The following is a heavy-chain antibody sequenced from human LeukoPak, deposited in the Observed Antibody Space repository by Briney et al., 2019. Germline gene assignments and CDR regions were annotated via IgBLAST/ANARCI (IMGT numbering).Heavy chain of an antibody. D-gene: IGHD3-10*01. CDR2: IYSGGST. CDR1: GFTVSSNY. Sequence: GGSLRLSCAASGFTVSSNYMSWVRQAPGQGLEWVSVIYSGGSTYYADSVKGRFTISRDNSKNTLYLQMNSLRAEGTAVYYCALGGWFGKLWDGMDVWGKGTTVTVSS. CDR3: ALGGWFGKLWDGMDV. J-gene: IGHJ6*04. V-gene: IGHV3-53*01.